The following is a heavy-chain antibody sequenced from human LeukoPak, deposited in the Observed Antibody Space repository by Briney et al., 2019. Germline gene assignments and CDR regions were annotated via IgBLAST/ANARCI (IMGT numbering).Heavy chain of an antibody. V-gene: IGHV1-46*01. D-gene: IGHD5-18*01. CDR1: GYTFTSYY. CDR3: ARARGYSYGYAY. Sequence: ASVKVSCKASGYTFTSYYMHWVRQAPGQGLDWMGIINPSGGSTSYARKFQGRVTMTRDTSTSTVYMALSSLRSEDTAVYYCARARGYSYGYAYWGQGTLVTVSS. CDR2: INPSGGST. J-gene: IGHJ4*02.